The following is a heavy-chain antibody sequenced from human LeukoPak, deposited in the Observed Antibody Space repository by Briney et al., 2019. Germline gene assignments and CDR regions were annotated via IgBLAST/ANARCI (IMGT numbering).Heavy chain of an antibody. CDR3: AKGQQWLARAAYFDY. CDR1: GFTFSSYG. Sequence: GRSLRLSCAASGFTFSSYGMHWVRQAPGKGLEWVAVISYDGSNKYYADSVKGRFTISRDNSKNTLYLQMNSLGAEDTAVYYCAKGQQWLARAAYFDYWGQGTLVTVSS. CDR2: ISYDGSNK. V-gene: IGHV3-30*18. J-gene: IGHJ4*02. D-gene: IGHD6-19*01.